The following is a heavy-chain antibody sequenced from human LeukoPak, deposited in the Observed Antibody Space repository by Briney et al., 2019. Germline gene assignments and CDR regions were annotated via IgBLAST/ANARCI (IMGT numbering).Heavy chain of an antibody. D-gene: IGHD4-23*01. J-gene: IGHJ4*02. CDR2: MNPNSGNT. Sequence: ASVKVSCKASGYTFTSYDINWVRQASGQGLEWMGWMNPNSGNTGYAQKFQGRVTMTRNTSISTAYMELSSLRSEDTAVYYCAIGRVTAYYGGNSNQAAYWAQGTLVTVSS. CDR1: GYTFTSYD. V-gene: IGHV1-8*01. CDR3: AIGRVTAYYGGNSNQAAY.